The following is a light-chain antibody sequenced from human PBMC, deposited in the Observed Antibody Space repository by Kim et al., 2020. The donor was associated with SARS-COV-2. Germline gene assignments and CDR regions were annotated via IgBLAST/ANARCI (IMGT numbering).Light chain of an antibody. J-gene: IGLJ2*01. Sequence: PGGTAATTRGGDISVSESVHWYRQKPGLAPILVIYYDDDRPSGIPARFCGSNSGNTATLTISRVEGGDEADYYCKLWDVMSEHGIFGGGTKLTVL. V-gene: IGLV3-21*04. CDR2: YDD. CDR3: KLWDVMSEHGI. CDR1: ISVSES.